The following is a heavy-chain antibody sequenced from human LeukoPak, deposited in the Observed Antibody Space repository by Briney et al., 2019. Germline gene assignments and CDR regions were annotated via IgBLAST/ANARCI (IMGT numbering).Heavy chain of an antibody. J-gene: IGHJ4*02. Sequence: GGSLRLSCVASGFTLKAYAMHWVRQAPGKGLEWVAFIMYDGSSKSIGYSVKGRFSISRDNPSNTLYLEMNSLRVEDTAVYYCAKGFRLNDFSFESWGQGTLVTVSS. CDR2: IMYDGSSK. CDR1: GFTLKAYA. V-gene: IGHV3-30*02. CDR3: AKGFRLNDFSFES. D-gene: IGHD2-21*02.